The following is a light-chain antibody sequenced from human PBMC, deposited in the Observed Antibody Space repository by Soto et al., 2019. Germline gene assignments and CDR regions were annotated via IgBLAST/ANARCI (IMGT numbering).Light chain of an antibody. V-gene: IGLV2-14*01. CDR3: RSYTSSSTLPL. CDR1: SSDVGGYNY. Sequence: QSVLTQPASVSGSPGQSITISCTGTSSDVGGYNYVSWYQQHPGKAPKLMIYDVSNRPSGVSNRFSGSKSGNTASLTISGLQAEDEADYYCRSYTSSSTLPLFGTGTKVTVL. J-gene: IGLJ1*01. CDR2: DVS.